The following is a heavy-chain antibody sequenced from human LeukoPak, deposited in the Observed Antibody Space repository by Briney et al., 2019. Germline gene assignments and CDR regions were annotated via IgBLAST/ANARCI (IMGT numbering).Heavy chain of an antibody. CDR1: GFTFISYS. CDR3: ARVLRLGELSLSNRIQPSDY. D-gene: IGHD3-16*02. Sequence: PGGSLILSCAASGFTFISYSMNWVRQAPGKGLQWVSSISSSSSYIYYADSVKGRFTISRDNDKNSLYLQMNSLRAEDTAVYYCARVLRLGELSLSNRIQPSDYWGQGTLVTVSS. CDR2: ISSSSSYI. V-gene: IGHV3-21*01. J-gene: IGHJ4*02.